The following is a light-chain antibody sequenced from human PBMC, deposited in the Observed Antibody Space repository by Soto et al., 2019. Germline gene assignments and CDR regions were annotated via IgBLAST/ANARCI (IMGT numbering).Light chain of an antibody. CDR2: DVS. CDR1: STDVGGYNY. J-gene: IGLJ1*01. Sequence: QSALTQPRSVSGSPGQSVTIACTGTSTDVGGYNYVSWYQQHPGKVPKLMLYDVSKRPSGDPDRVAGPKSGNTASLTISGLQPEDEADYYGCSYAGRDTLDVFGSGPKVTVL. V-gene: IGLV2-11*01. CDR3: CSYAGRDTLDV.